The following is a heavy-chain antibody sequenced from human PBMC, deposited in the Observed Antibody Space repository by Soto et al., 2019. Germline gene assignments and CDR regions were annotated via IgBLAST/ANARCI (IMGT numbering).Heavy chain of an antibody. V-gene: IGHV3-23*01. CDR2: ISGSGGST. Sequence: GGSLRLSCAASGFTFSSYAMSWVRQAPGKGLEWVSAISGSGGSTYYADSVKGRFTISRDNSKNTLYLQMNSLRAEDTAVYYCAMLGYSSGWYPQGYYYYGMDVWGQGTTVTVSS. D-gene: IGHD6-19*01. CDR3: AMLGYSSGWYPQGYYYYGMDV. J-gene: IGHJ6*02. CDR1: GFTFSSYA.